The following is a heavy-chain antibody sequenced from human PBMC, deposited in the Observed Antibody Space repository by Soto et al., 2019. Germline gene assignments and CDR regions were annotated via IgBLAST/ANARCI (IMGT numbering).Heavy chain of an antibody. CDR1: GGSISSFNYF. CDR3: ARGGGSTFNWFEP. V-gene: IGHV4-39*01. Sequence: QLQLQESGPGLVKPSETLSLTCTVSGGSISSFNYFWGWIRQPPGKGLESIGSLYYSGNTYYNPYLQRRVTISVDTSKKQCTLTLRSVTAADTAVYYCARGGGSTFNWFEPWGQGTLVTVSP. CDR2: LYYSGNT. J-gene: IGHJ5*02. D-gene: IGHD2-15*01.